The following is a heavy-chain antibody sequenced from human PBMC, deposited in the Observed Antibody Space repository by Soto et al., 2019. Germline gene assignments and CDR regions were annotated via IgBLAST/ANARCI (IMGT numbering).Heavy chain of an antibody. J-gene: IGHJ4*02. CDR2: IYYSGST. CDR3: ATTPTYYDSSGYYYGLGYSDY. CDR1: GGSISSSSYY. D-gene: IGHD3-22*01. Sequence: PSETLSLTCTVSGGSISSSSYYWGWIRQPPGKGLEWIGSIYYSGSTYYNPSLKSRVTISVDTSKNQFSLKLSSVTAADTAVYYCATTPTYYDSSGYYYGLGYSDYWGQGTLVTVSS. V-gene: IGHV4-39*01.